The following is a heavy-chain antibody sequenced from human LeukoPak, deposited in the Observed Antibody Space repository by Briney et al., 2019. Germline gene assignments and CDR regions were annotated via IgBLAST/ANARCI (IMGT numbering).Heavy chain of an antibody. Sequence: GASVKVSCKASGYTFTSYGISWVRQAPGQGLEWMGWISAYNGNTNYAQKLQGRVTMTTDTSTSTAYMELRSLRSDDTAVYYCARESDDYGDYVFDYWGQGTLVTVSS. J-gene: IGHJ4*02. V-gene: IGHV1-18*01. CDR3: ARESDDYGDYVFDY. D-gene: IGHD4-17*01. CDR2: ISAYNGNT. CDR1: GYTFTSYG.